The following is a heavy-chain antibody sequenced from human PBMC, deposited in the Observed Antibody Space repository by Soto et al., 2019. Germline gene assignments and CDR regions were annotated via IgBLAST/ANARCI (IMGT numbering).Heavy chain of an antibody. V-gene: IGHV3-48*02. Sequence: GGSLRLSCAASGFTFSSYSMNWVRQAPGKGLEWVSYISSSSSTIYYADSVKGRFTISRDNAKNSLYLQMNSLRDEDTAVYYCARDNYDSSGYHTPFDYWGQGTLVTVSS. CDR3: ARDNYDSSGYHTPFDY. CDR1: GFTFSSYS. D-gene: IGHD3-22*01. J-gene: IGHJ4*02. CDR2: ISSSSSTI.